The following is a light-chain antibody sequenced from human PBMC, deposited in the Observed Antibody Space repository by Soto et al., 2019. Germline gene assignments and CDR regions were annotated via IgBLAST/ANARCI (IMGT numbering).Light chain of an antibody. Sequence: QSVLTQPPSVSGAPGQRVTLSCSGSSSNIGAGYDVHWYQQLPGTAPKLLIYGNSNRPSGVPDRFSGFKAGTSASLAITWLQAEDEADYYCQSYDSSLSVVFGGGTKLTVL. CDR2: GNS. J-gene: IGLJ2*01. V-gene: IGLV1-40*01. CDR3: QSYDSSLSVV. CDR1: SSNIGAGYD.